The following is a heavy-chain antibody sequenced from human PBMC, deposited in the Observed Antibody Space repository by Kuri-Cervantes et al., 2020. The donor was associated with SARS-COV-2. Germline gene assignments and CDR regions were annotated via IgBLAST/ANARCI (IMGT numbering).Heavy chain of an antibody. CDR3: VRPRYSSSWYTDY. Sequence: SQTLSLTCAVSGGSLSSYHWTWIRQPPTKGPEWIGSISNSGITKYNPSLKSRVTISLDTSSHLSLRLNSVTAADTAVYYCVRPRYSSSWYTDYWGQGTLVTVSS. CDR2: ISNSGIT. D-gene: IGHD6-13*01. CDR1: GGSLSSYH. V-gene: IGHV4-4*08. J-gene: IGHJ4*02.